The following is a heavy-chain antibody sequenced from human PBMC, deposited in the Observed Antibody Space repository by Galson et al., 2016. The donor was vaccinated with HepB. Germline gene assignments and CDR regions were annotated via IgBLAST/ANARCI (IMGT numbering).Heavy chain of an antibody. J-gene: IGHJ4*02. CDR1: GFKFDDYG. CDR3: ARATPYYDILTGYYNYYFDY. D-gene: IGHD3-9*01. V-gene: IGHV3-20*04. CDR2: INWNGGST. Sequence: SLRLSCAASGFKFDDYGMSWVRQAPGKGLEWVSGINWNGGSTGSVDSVKGRFTISRDNAKNSLYLQMNSLRAEDTALYYCARATPYYDILTGYYNYYFDYWGQGTLVTVSS.